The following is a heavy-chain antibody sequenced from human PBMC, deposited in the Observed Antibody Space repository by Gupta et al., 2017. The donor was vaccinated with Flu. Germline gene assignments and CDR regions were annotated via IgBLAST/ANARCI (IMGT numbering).Heavy chain of an antibody. CDR2: VYQSGNT. J-gene: IGHJ4*02. CDR3: ARGRVSSGYDWGYYFDY. D-gene: IGHD5-12*01. V-gene: IGHV4-38-2*01. CDR1: GSSINSGSY. Sequence: QVQLQESGPGRVKPSETLSLTCAVSGSSINSGSYGGWIRQPPGKGLEWIASVYQSGNTFYSPSLKRRVTMSLDTAKTQFSLKLSSVTDADTAVYYWARGRVSSGYDWGYYFDYWGQGILVTVPS.